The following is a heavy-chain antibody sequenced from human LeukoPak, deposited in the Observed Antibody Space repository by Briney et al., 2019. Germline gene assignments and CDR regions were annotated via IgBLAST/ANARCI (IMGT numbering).Heavy chain of an antibody. D-gene: IGHD2-15*01. CDR2: INPNSGGT. Sequence: ASVKVSCKASGYTFTSYYMHWVRQAPGQGLEWMGWINPNSGGTNYAQKFQGRVTMTRDTSISTAYMELSRLRSDDTAVYYCARESAYCSGGSCYSRYYFDYWGQGTLVTVSS. CDR3: ARESAYCSGGSCYSRYYFDY. V-gene: IGHV1-2*02. J-gene: IGHJ4*02. CDR1: GYTFTSYY.